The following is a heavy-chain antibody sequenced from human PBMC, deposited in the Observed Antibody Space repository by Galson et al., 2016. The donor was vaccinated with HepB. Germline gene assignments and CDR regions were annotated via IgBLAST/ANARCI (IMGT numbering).Heavy chain of an antibody. CDR1: GYTFSNYG. CDR3: ARAHGINLIIVFRNDAFDM. CDR2: ISTYNGNT. V-gene: IGHV1-18*01. Sequence: QSGAEVKKPGASVKVSCRASGYTFSNYGISWVRQAPGQGLEWMGWISTYNGNTNYAQNLQGRVIMTTDTSTSTAYMELRSLRYDDTAVYYCARAHGINLIIVFRNDAFDMWGQGTMVTVSS. J-gene: IGHJ3*02. D-gene: IGHD3-22*01.